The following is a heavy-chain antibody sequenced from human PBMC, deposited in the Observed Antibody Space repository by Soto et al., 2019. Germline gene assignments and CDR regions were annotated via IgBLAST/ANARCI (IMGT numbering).Heavy chain of an antibody. CDR2: IYYSGST. CDR1: GGSISSYY. D-gene: IGHD3-10*01. V-gene: IGHV4-59*01. Sequence: SETLSLTCTVSGGSISSYYWSWIRQPPGKGLEWIGYIYYSGSTNYNPSLKSRVTISVDTSKNQFSLKLSSVTAADTAVYYWARSLRGYWFDPWGQGTLVTVSS. CDR3: ARSLRGYWFDP. J-gene: IGHJ5*02.